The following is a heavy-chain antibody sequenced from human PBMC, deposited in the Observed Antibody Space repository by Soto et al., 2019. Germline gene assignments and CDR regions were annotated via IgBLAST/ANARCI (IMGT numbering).Heavy chain of an antibody. D-gene: IGHD2-2*01. CDR1: GYSFTSYW. CDR3: ARFDGSSTNFDY. CDR2: IDPSDSYT. J-gene: IGHJ4*02. V-gene: IGHV5-10-1*01. Sequence: PGESLKISCKGSGYSFTSYWISWVRQMPGKGLEWMGRIDPSDSYTNYSPSFQGHVTISADKSISTAYLQWSSLKASDTAMYYCARFDGSSTNFDYWGQGTLVTVSS.